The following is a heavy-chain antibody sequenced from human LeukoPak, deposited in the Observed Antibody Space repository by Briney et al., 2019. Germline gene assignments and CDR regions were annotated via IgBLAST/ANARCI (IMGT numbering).Heavy chain of an antibody. V-gene: IGHV3-30*04. CDR1: GFTFSSYA. CDR2: ISYDGSNK. D-gene: IGHD5-12*01. CDR3: ASKSSGYYFDY. Sequence: GGSLGLSCAASGFTFSSYAMHWVRQAPGKGLEWVAVISYDGSNKYYADSVKGRFTISRDNSKNTLYLQMNSLRAEDTAVYYCASKSSGYYFDYWGQGTLVTVSS. J-gene: IGHJ4*02.